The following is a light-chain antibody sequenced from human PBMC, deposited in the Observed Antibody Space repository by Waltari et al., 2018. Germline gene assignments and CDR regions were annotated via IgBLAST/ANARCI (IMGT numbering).Light chain of an antibody. Sequence: EIVLTQSPDTLSLSPGERATLSCRASQTLSSSYLAWYQKKPGQAPRLLIYRTSSSATGIPDRFSGSGSGTDFSLTINRLEPEDSAVYYCQQYGSPLWSFGQVTKVEIK. CDR1: QTLSSSY. J-gene: IGKJ1*01. V-gene: IGKV3-20*01. CDR2: RTS. CDR3: QQYGSPLWS.